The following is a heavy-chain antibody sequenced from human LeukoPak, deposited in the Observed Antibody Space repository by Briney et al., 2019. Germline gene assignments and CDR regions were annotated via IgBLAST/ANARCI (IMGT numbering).Heavy chain of an antibody. CDR2: IIPIFGTA. V-gene: IGHV1-69*05. CDR3: ARDRLRGNYYDSSGYYYLDY. Sequence: ASVKVSCKASGGTFSSYAISWVRQAPGQGLEWMGGIIPIFGTANYAQKFQGRVTITTDESTSTAYMELSSLRSEDTAVYYCARDRLRGNYYDSSGYYYLDYCGQGTLVTVSS. CDR1: GGTFSSYA. D-gene: IGHD3-22*01. J-gene: IGHJ4*02.